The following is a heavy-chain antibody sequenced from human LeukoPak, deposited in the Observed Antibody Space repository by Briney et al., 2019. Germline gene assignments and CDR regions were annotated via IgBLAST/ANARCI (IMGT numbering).Heavy chain of an antibody. V-gene: IGHV4-34*01. CDR3: ARGGYYGSGNDFRFDP. Sequence: PSGTLSLTCDVYGASFTGYYWSWIRQSPGKGLEWIGEMNQRGSMNYNPSLKSRVTISVDTSKNQFSLKLTSVTAADTAVYFCARGGYYGSGNDFRFDPWGQGTLVTVSS. CDR2: MNQRGSM. CDR1: GASFTGYY. D-gene: IGHD3-10*01. J-gene: IGHJ5*02.